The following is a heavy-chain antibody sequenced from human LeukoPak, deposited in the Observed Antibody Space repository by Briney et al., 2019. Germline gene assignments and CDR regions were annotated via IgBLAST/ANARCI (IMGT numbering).Heavy chain of an antibody. CDR3: AARYCSSTSCFDY. CDR1: GYTSTSYD. J-gene: IGHJ4*02. V-gene: IGHV1-8*03. D-gene: IGHD2-2*01. CDR2: MNPNSGNT. Sequence: ASVKVSCKASGYTSTSYDINWVRQATGQGLEWMGWMNPNSGNTGYAQKFQGRVTITRNTSISTAYMELSSLRSEDTAVYYCAARYCSSTSCFDYWGQGTLVTVSS.